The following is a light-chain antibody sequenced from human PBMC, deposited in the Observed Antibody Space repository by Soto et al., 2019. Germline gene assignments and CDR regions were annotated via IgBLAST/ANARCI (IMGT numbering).Light chain of an antibody. CDR3: QQYGSSGT. Sequence: ENVLTQSPGTLSLSPGERATLSCRASQSVRTNDLAWYQQKPGQAPRLLVYGASNRATGIPDRFSGSGSGTDFTLTISRLEPEDFAVYYCQQYGSSGTFGQGTKVEIK. CDR2: GAS. CDR1: QSVRTND. V-gene: IGKV3-20*01. J-gene: IGKJ1*01.